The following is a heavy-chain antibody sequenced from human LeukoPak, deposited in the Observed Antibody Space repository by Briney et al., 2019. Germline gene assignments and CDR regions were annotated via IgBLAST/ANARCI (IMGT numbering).Heavy chain of an antibody. CDR2: IYYSGST. D-gene: IGHD2-15*01. CDR1: GGSVSSGSYY. J-gene: IGHJ4*02. CDR3: ARVYCSGGSCYYDY. V-gene: IGHV4-61*01. Sequence: SETLSLTCTVSGGSVSSGSYYWSWIRQPPGKGLEWIGYIYYSGSTNYNPSLKSRVTISVDTSKNQFSLKLSSVTAADTAVYYCARVYCSGGSCYYDYWGQGTLVTVSS.